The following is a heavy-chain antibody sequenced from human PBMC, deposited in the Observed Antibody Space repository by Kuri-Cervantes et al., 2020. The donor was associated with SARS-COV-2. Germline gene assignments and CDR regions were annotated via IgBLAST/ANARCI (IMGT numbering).Heavy chain of an antibody. CDR2: INPNNGDT. J-gene: IGHJ4*02. D-gene: IGHD3-3*01. CDR3: ARGGNHDFWSGFSN. V-gene: IGHV1-2*02. Sequence: GGSLRLSCKASRYLFTGYYMHWVRQAPGQGLEWMGWINPNNGDTNYAQKFQGGVTMTRDTSITTAYMELSRLTSDDTAVYYCARGGNHDFWSGFSNWGQGARVTVSS. CDR1: RYLFTGYY.